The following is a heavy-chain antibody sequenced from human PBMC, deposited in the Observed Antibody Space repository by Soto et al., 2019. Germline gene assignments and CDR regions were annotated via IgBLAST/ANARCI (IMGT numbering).Heavy chain of an antibody. CDR2: ISGSGGST. Sequence: PGGSLRLSCAASGFTFSSYAMSWVRQAPGKGLEWVSAISGSGGSTYYADSVKGRFTISRDNSKNTLYLQMNSLRAEDTAVYYCGKDRGRGYCSGGSCHYYFDYWGQGTLVTVSS. D-gene: IGHD2-15*01. CDR1: GFTFSSYA. V-gene: IGHV3-23*01. J-gene: IGHJ4*02. CDR3: GKDRGRGYCSGGSCHYYFDY.